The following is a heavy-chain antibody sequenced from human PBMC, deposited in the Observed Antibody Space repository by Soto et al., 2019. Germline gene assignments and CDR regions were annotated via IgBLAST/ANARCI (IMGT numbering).Heavy chain of an antibody. V-gene: IGHV3-48*01. Sequence: EVQLVESGGGLVQPGGSLRLSCVASGFIFNRYRMNWVRQSPGKGLEWISYINSGSTSVFYADSVNGRFPISRDNAKNSLYLQIHSLGAEHTAVYYSGSTASPDAYWGQGTLVTVSS. CDR2: INSGSTSV. J-gene: IGHJ4*02. D-gene: IGHD2-8*02. CDR1: GFIFNRYR. CDR3: GSTASPDAY.